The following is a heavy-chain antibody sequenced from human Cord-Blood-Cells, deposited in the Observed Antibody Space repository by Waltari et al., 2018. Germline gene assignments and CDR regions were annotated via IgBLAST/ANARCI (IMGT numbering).Heavy chain of an antibody. CDR2: INHSGNT. J-gene: IGHJ4*02. CDR1: GGSFSGYY. V-gene: IGHV4-34*01. CDR3: ARVDPDYYYGSGSYFDY. Sequence: QVQLQQWGAGLLKPSETLSLTCAVYGGSFSGYYWSWIRQPPGKGLEWIGEINHSGNTNSHTSLKSRVTISVDTSKNKFSLKLSSVTAADTAVYYCARVDPDYYYGSGSYFDYWGQGTLVTVSS. D-gene: IGHD3-10*01.